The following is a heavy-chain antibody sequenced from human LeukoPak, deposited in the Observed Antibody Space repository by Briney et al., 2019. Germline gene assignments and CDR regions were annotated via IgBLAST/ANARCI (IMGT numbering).Heavy chain of an antibody. CDR3: ARNYDILTGYYGTFDY. CDR2: IYYSGST. CDR1: GGSISSRIYY. D-gene: IGHD3-9*01. Sequence: PSETLSLTCTVSGGSISSRIYYWGWIRQPPGKGLEWIGSIYYSGSTYYNPSLKSRVTISVDTPKNQFSLKLSSVTAADTAVYYCARNYDILTGYYGTFDYWGQGTLVTVSS. V-gene: IGHV4-39*01. J-gene: IGHJ4*02.